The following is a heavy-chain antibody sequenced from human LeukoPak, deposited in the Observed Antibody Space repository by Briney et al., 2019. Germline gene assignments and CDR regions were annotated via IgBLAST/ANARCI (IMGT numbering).Heavy chain of an antibody. Sequence: PSETLSLTCTVSGGSISSYYWSWIRQPAGKGLEWIGRIYTSGSTNYNPSLKSRVTMSVDTSKNQFSLKLSSVTAADTAVYYCARDLRPYYDILTEESRNDLWGRGTLVTVSS. J-gene: IGHJ2*01. CDR2: IYTSGST. CDR3: ARDLRPYYDILTEESRNDL. D-gene: IGHD3-9*01. CDR1: GGSISSYY. V-gene: IGHV4-4*07.